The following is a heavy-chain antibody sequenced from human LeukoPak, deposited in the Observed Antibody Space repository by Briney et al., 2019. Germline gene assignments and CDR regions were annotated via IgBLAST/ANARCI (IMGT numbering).Heavy chain of an antibody. D-gene: IGHD4-23*01. V-gene: IGHV3-33*06. CDR2: IWNDGGKK. J-gene: IGHJ4*02. CDR1: GFTFSGSD. Sequence: LPGGFLRLSCAASGFTFSGSDMHWVRQAPGKGPEWVAVIWNDGGKKYYADSVKGRFTISRDNSKNTVYLQTDSLRVEDTAVYYCAKGGGNHYFDYWGQGTLVTVSS. CDR3: AKGGGNHYFDY.